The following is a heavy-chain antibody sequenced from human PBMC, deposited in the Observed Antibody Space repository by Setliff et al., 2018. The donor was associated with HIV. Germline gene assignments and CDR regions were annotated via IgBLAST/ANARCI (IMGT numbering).Heavy chain of an antibody. J-gene: IGHJ4*02. Sequence: SETLSLTCAVSGGSISSGGYSWNWIRQPPGKGLEWIGYIYHSGGTHYNPSLRSRVTISVDTSKNHFSLKLSSVTAADTAVYYCARVPFTTGFDSWGQGTLVTVSS. V-gene: IGHV4-30-2*01. CDR2: IYHSGGT. D-gene: IGHD3-3*01. CDR1: GGSISSGGYS. CDR3: ARVPFTTGFDS.